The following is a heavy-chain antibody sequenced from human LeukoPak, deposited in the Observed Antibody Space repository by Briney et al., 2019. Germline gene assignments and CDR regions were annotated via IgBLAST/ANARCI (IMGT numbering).Heavy chain of an antibody. CDR3: ARGLSGGNSSDCTPFDY. D-gene: IGHD6-19*01. CDR1: GGSISGYY. J-gene: IGHJ4*02. V-gene: IGHV4-34*01. CDR2: INHSGST. Sequence: PSETLSLTCTVSGGSISGYYWSWIRQPPGKGLEWIGEINHSGSTNYNPSLKSRVTISVDTSKNQFSLKLSSVTAADTAVYYCARGLSGGNSSDCTPFDYWGQGTLVTVSS.